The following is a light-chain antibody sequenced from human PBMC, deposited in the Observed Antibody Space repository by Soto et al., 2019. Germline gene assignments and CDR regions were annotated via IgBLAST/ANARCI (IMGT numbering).Light chain of an antibody. CDR2: DAS. CDR3: QQYNSYPCT. CDR1: QSISSW. J-gene: IGKJ2*02. V-gene: IGKV1-5*01. Sequence: DIQMTQSPSTLSPSVGDRVTITCRASQSISSWLAWYQQKPGKAPQLLIYDASSLESGVPSRFSGSGSGTEFTLTISSLQPDDFATYYCQQYNSYPCTFGQGTKLEIK.